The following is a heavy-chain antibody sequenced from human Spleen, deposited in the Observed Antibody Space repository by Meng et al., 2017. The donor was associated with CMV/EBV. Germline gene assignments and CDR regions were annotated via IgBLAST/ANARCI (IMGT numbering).Heavy chain of an antibody. CDR1: GGSVTTYY. D-gene: IGHD6-19*01. V-gene: IGHV4-59*02. CDR2: IFYSGSI. Sequence: SETLSLTCTVSGGSVTTYYWSWIRQPPGKGLEWIAYIFYSGSINYNPSLKSRVTISADTSRKQFSLKLTSVTAADTAIYFCARDNVVAGSFDFWGQGILVTVSS. CDR3: ARDNVVAGSFDF. J-gene: IGHJ4*02.